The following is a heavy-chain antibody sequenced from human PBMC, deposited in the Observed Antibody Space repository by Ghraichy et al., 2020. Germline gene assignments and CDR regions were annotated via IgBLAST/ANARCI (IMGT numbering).Heavy chain of an antibody. J-gene: IGHJ4*02. Sequence: GGSLRLSCAASGFTFNTYYMTWVRQAPGKGLEWVANIKQDGSERYYADSVKGRFTISRDNAKDSVYLQMSSLRAEDTAVYFCGRGGYIYGSNPVDYWGQGTQVTVSS. V-gene: IGHV3-7*04. D-gene: IGHD5-18*01. CDR2: IKQDGSER. CDR3: GRGGYIYGSNPVDY. CDR1: GFTFNTYY.